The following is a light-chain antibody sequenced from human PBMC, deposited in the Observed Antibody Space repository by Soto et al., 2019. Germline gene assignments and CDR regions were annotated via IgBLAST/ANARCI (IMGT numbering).Light chain of an antibody. V-gene: IGKV1-39*01. J-gene: IGKJ4*01. Sequence: DIQMTQSPSSLSASLGDRVTITCRASQTISTYVTWYQQKPGKAPKALISDASTLQSGVPSRFSGSGSGTDFTLIISSLQPEDVATYYCQQSFSSLLSFGGGTKVEIK. CDR3: QQSFSSLLS. CDR1: QTISTY. CDR2: DAS.